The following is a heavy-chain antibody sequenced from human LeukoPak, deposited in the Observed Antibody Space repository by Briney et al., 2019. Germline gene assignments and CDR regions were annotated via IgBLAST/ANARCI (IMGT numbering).Heavy chain of an antibody. V-gene: IGHV3-30*03. Sequence: QPGGSLRLSCAASGFTFSSYGMHWVRQAPGKGLEWVAVISYDGSNKYYADSVKGRFTISRDNSKNTLYLQMNSLRAEDTAVYYCAILVKEYYDFWSGANAFDIWGQGTMVTVSS. CDR3: AILVKEYYDFWSGANAFDI. J-gene: IGHJ3*02. CDR1: GFTFSSYG. D-gene: IGHD3-3*01. CDR2: ISYDGSNK.